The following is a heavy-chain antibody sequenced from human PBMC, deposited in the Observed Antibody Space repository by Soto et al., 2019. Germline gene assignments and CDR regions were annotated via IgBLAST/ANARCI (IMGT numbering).Heavy chain of an antibody. V-gene: IGHV3-48*01. CDR3: ARGLYYYDSSGYY. J-gene: IGHJ4*02. CDR2: ISSSSSTI. Sequence: WIRQTSGKGLEWVSYISSSSSTIYYADSVKGRFTISRDNAKNSLYLQMNSLRAEDTAVYYCARGLYYYDSSGYYWGQGTLVTVSS. D-gene: IGHD3-22*01.